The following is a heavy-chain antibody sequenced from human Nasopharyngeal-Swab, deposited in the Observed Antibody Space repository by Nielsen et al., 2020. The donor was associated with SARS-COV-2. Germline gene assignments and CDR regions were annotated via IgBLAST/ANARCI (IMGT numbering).Heavy chain of an antibody. D-gene: IGHD5-18*01. CDR2: INHSGSP. V-gene: IGHV4-34*01. J-gene: IGHJ3*02. Sequence: SETLSLTCAVYGGSFSGYYWSWIRQPPGKGLEWIGAINHSGSPNYNPSLKSRVPISVDTSKNQFSLKLSSVTAADTAVYYCASESGRIVDTAMVSGAFDIWGQGTMVTVSS. CDR1: GGSFSGYY. CDR3: ASESGRIVDTAMVSGAFDI.